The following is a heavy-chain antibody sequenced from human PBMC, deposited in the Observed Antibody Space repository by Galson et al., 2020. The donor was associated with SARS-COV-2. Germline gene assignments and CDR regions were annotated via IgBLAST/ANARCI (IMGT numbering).Heavy chain of an antibody. CDR1: GASISITGF. D-gene: IGHD1-26*01. Sequence: ETSETLSLTCTVSGASISITGFWAWIRQSPGKGLEWLGTTYYTGTTYYNPSLKSRVSISVDTSKNQFSLKLTSVTAADTAVYYCARRPSAVGATRGAFDIWGQVTMVTVSS. CDR2: TYYTGTT. CDR3: ARRPSAVGATRGAFDI. J-gene: IGHJ3*02. V-gene: IGHV4-39*01.